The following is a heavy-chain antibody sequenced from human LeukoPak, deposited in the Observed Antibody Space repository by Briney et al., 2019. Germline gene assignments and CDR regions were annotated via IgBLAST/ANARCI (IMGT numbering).Heavy chain of an antibody. V-gene: IGHV4-39*01. CDR1: GGSISSSSYY. J-gene: IGHJ5*02. Sequence: ETLSLTCTVSGGSISSSSYYWGWIRQPPGKGLEWIGSIYYSGSTYYNPSLKSRVTISVDTSKNQFSLKLSSVTAADAAVYYCARLDYYGSGSYSWGQGTLVTVSS. CDR3: ARLDYYGSGSYS. CDR2: IYYSGST. D-gene: IGHD3-10*01.